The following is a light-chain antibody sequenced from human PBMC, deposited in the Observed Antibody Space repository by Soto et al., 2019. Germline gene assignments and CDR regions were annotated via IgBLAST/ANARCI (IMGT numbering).Light chain of an antibody. CDR3: CSYAVRDTFYV. V-gene: IGLV2-11*01. CDR2: DVS. CDR1: SNDVGAYNY. Sequence: QSVLTQPRSVSGSPGQSVIISCTGTSNDVGAYNYVSWYQQHPGKAPKLVIYDVSKRPSGVPARFSGSKSGNTASLTISGLQDEDEADYFCCSYAVRDTFYVFGTGTKVTVL. J-gene: IGLJ1*01.